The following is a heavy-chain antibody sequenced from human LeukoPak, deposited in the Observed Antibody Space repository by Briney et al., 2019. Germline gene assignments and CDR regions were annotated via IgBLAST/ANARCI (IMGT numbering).Heavy chain of an antibody. J-gene: IGHJ4*02. CDR2: IIPICGTA. CDR3: ARSDYGDFKEFDY. V-gene: IGHV1-69*05. CDR1: GGTFSSYA. Sequence: SVKVSCKASGGTFSSYAISWVRQAPGQGLEWMGRIIPICGTANYAQKFQGRVTITTDESTSTAYMELSSLRSEDTAVYYCARSDYGDFKEFDYWGQGTLVTVSS. D-gene: IGHD4-17*01.